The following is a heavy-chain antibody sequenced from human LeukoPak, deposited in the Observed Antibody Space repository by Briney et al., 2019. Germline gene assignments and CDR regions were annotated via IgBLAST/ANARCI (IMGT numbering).Heavy chain of an antibody. CDR1: GFTFSDYY. J-gene: IGHJ6*02. CDR3: ARENIRAYYGSGGAAYYGMDV. CDR2: ISSSGSTI. Sequence: PGGSLRLSCAASGFTFSDYYMSWIRQAPGKGLEWVSYISSSGSTIYYADSVKGRFTISRDNAKNSLYLQMNSLRAEDTAVYYCARENIRAYYGSGGAAYYGMDVWGQGTTVTVSS. D-gene: IGHD3-10*01. V-gene: IGHV3-11*01.